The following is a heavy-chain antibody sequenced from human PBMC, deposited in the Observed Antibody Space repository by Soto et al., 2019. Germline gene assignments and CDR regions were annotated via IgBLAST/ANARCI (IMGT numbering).Heavy chain of an antibody. CDR3: ARDRVVVVPAAMDYYYYGMDV. Sequence: GASVKVSCKASGYTFTSYGISWVRQAPGQGLEWMGWISAYNGNTNYAQKLQGRVTVTTDTSTSTAYMELRSLRSDDTAVYYCARDRVVVVPAAMDYYYYGMDVWGQGTTVTVSS. V-gene: IGHV1-18*01. D-gene: IGHD2-2*01. CDR1: GYTFTSYG. J-gene: IGHJ6*02. CDR2: ISAYNGNT.